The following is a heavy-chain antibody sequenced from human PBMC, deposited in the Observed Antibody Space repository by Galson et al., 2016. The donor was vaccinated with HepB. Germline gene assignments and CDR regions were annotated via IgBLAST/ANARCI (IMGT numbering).Heavy chain of an antibody. D-gene: IGHD3-16*02. CDR1: GXXVSXXX. CDR2: XXSGGGX. J-gene: IGHJ4*02. CDR3: GXDYRYXDSCCHFDS. V-gene: IGHV3-53*01. Sequence: SLXXXCAASGXXVSXXXMRXXXQAXXKGXXXVSXXXSGGGXYXADXXRGXFTISRDXSKNTLYLQMNSLIAEDTAVYYCGXDYRYXDSCCHFDSWGQG.